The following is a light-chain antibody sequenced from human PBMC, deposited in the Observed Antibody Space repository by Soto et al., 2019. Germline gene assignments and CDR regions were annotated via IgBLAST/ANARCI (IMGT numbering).Light chain of an antibody. CDR1: QSVSSNY. Sequence: IVLTQSPDTLSLSPGERATLSCRASQSVSSNYLAWYQQKLGQAPRLLIYDASRRATGIPDRFSGSVSGTDFTLTSSRLEPEDFVVYYCQQYGRSPTFGQGTKVEIK. CDR2: DAS. J-gene: IGKJ1*01. V-gene: IGKV3-20*01. CDR3: QQYGRSPT.